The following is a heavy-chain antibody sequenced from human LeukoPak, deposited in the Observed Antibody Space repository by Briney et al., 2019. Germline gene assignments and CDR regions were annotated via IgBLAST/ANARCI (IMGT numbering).Heavy chain of an antibody. D-gene: IGHD3-22*01. V-gene: IGHV3-30-3*01. J-gene: IGHJ4*02. CDR3: ARDPYDSSSYSYFDY. Sequence: PGGSLRLSCAASGFTFSSYAMHWVRQAPGKGLEWVAVISYDGSNKYYADSVKGRFTISRDNSKNTLYLQMNSLRAEDTAVYYCARDPYDSSSYSYFDYWGQGTLVTVSS. CDR2: ISYDGSNK. CDR1: GFTFSSYA.